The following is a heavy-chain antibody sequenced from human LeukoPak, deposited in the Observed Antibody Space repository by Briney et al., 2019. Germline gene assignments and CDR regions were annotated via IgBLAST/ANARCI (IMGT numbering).Heavy chain of an antibody. V-gene: IGHV3-48*01. J-gene: IGHJ5*02. D-gene: IGHD3-10*01. CDR2: ISSSSSTI. CDR3: AREITYYYGSGSYCWFDP. Sequence: PGGSLRLSCAASGFTFTSYSMNWVRQAPGKGLEWVSHISSSSSTIYYADSVKGRFTISRDNAKNSLYLQMNSLRAEDTAVYYCAREITYYYGSGSYCWFDPWGQGTLVTVSS. CDR1: GFTFTSYS.